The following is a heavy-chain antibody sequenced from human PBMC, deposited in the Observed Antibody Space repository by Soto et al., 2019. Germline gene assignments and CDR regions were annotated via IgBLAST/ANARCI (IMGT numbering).Heavy chain of an antibody. CDR2: ISGSGVST. CDR3: AKHIVGATPVQYIFDY. Sequence: GSLRLSCAASGFTFSSYAMSCVRQAPWKGLEWVSAISGSGVSTYYADSVKGGFTISRDNSKNTLYLQMNSLRAGDTAVYYCAKHIVGATPVQYIFDYWGQGTLVTVSS. CDR1: GFTFSSYA. D-gene: IGHD1-26*01. J-gene: IGHJ4*02. V-gene: IGHV3-23*01.